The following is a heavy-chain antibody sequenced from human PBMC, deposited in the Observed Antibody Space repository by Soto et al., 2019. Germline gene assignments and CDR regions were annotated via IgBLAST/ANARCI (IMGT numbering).Heavy chain of an antibody. CDR2: IYYTGTT. Sequence: QLQLQESGPGLVKPSETLSLTCTVSGGSISSDDYYWGLIRQPPGKGLKWIGSIYYTGTTYYNPSLKSRVTISVDTSKNQFSLKLNSVTAEDTAVYYCARQPMVRGVIIDYWGQGTLVTVSS. CDR3: ARQPMVRGVIIDY. V-gene: IGHV4-39*01. D-gene: IGHD3-10*01. J-gene: IGHJ4*02. CDR1: GGSISSDDYY.